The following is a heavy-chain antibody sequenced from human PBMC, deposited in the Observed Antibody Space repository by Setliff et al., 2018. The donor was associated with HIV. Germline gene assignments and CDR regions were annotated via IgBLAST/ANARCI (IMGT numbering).Heavy chain of an antibody. J-gene: IGHJ4*02. V-gene: IGHV4-59*03. CDR2: VYYSWTT. CDR1: GGSISTYY. CDR3: ARKHVFNVFDY. Sequence: PSETLSLTCTVSGGSISTYYWSWIRQPPGKGLEWIGYVYYSWTTNYNPSLKSRVTISVATSKNQFSLSLNSVTAADTAVYYCARKHVFNVFDYWGQGTLVTVSS.